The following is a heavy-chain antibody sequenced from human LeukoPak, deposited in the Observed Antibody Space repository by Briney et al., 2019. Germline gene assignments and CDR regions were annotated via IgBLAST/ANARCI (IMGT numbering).Heavy chain of an antibody. CDR1: GGSINSGSYY. J-gene: IGHJ3*02. V-gene: IGHV4-61*02. CDR3: ASDYCSGGSCYSDYAFDI. CDR2: IYTSGST. D-gene: IGHD2-15*01. Sequence: SETLSLTCTVSGGSINSGSYYWNWIRQPAGKGLEWIGRIYTSGSTEYNPSLKSRVTISVDTSKNQFSLKLSSVTAADTAVYYCASDYCSGGSCYSDYAFDIWGQGTMVTVSS.